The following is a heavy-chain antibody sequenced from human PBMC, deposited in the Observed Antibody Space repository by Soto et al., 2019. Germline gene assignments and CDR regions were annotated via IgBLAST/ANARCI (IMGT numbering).Heavy chain of an antibody. D-gene: IGHD4-17*01. Sequence: SETLSLTCNVSGASITSSYWSWIRQPPGKGLEWIAYIHHRGTTNYNPSLQSRVTTSVDTSKNQVSLKMSSVTAADTATYFCARTHYRLDLGTVLCYFDEWGPGPMVTVYS. CDR1: GASITSSY. J-gene: IGHJ4*02. CDR2: IHHRGTT. V-gene: IGHV4-59*01. CDR3: ARTHYRLDLGTVLCYFDE.